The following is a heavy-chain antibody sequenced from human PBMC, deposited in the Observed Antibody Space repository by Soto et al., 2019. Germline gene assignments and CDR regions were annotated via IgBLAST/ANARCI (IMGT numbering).Heavy chain of an antibody. CDR1: GCSISSSNW. V-gene: IGHV4-4*02. CDR2: IYHSGST. D-gene: IGHD3-10*01. Sequence: VQLQESGPGLVKPSGTLSLTCAVSGCSISSSNWWSWVRQPPGKGLEWIGEIYHSGSTNYNPSLTSRVTISVDKSKNQFSLKLSSVTAADTAVYYCARGIRYGSGRNFDYWGQGTLVTVSS. CDR3: ARGIRYGSGRNFDY. J-gene: IGHJ4*02.